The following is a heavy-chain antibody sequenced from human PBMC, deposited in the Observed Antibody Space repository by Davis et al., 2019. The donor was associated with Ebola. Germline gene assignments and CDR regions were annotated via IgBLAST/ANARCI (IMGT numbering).Heavy chain of an antibody. J-gene: IGHJ5*02. Sequence: MPSETLSLTCTVSGGSISSSSYYWGWIRQPPGKGLAWIGSIYYSGSTYYNPSLKSRVTISVDTSKNQFSLKLSSVTAADTAVYYCARTGRVRGIISNWFDPWGQGTLVTVSS. D-gene: IGHD3-10*01. CDR3: ARTGRVRGIISNWFDP. V-gene: IGHV4-39*01. CDR1: GGSISSSSYY. CDR2: IYYSGST.